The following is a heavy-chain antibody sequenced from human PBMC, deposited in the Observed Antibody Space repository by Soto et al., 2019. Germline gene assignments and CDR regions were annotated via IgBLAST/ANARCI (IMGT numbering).Heavy chain of an antibody. D-gene: IGHD2-15*01. V-gene: IGHV3-23*01. CDR3: AKVALTPCVFHGMDV. J-gene: IGHJ6*02. CDR2: ISGSGGST. Sequence: VGSLRLSCAASGFTFSSYAMSWVRQAPGKGLEWVSAISGSGGSTYYADSVKGRFTISRDNSKNTLYLQMNSPRAEDTAVYYCAKVALTPCVFHGMDVWGQGTTVTVSS. CDR1: GFTFSSYA.